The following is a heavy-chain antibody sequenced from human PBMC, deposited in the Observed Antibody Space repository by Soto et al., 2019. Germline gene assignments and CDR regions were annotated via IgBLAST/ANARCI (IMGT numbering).Heavy chain of an antibody. CDR2: IHSSGST. J-gene: IGHJ6*02. V-gene: IGHV4-30-4*01. CDR1: GGSISSGDYY. D-gene: IGHD2-21*02. Sequence: SETLSLTCTVSGGSISSGDYYWSWIRQPPGKGLEWIGYIHSSGSTYYNPSLKSRVTISVGTFKNQFSLTLSSVTAADTAVYYCASGDDYYGMDVWGQGTTVTVSS. CDR3: ASGDDYYGMDV.